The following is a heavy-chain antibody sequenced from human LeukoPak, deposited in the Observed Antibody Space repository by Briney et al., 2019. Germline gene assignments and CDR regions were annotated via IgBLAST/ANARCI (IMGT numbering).Heavy chain of an antibody. J-gene: IGHJ2*01. CDR3: ARDLDYGDYGRDWYFDL. Sequence: PSETLSLTCIVSGGSVSSGDYYWSWIRQPPGKGLEWIGYIYYSGSTYYNPSLKSRVTISVDTSKNQFSLKLSSVTAADTAVYYCARDLDYGDYGRDWYFDLWGRGTLVTVSS. D-gene: IGHD4-17*01. CDR1: GGSVSSGDYY. V-gene: IGHV4-30-4*01. CDR2: IYYSGST.